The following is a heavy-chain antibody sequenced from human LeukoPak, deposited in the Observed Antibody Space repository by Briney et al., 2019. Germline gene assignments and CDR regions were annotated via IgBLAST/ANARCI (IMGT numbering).Heavy chain of an antibody. D-gene: IGHD3-22*01. J-gene: IGHJ3*02. CDR2: IRYDGSNK. CDR3: AKDRDTMIVVVMDAFDI. V-gene: IGHV3-30*02. CDR1: GFTFSSYG. Sequence: GGSLRLSCAASGFTFSSYGMHWVRQAPGKGLEWVAFIRYDGSNKYYADSVKGRFTISRDNSKNTLYLQMNSLRAEDTAVYYCAKDRDTMIVVVMDAFDIWGQGTMVTVSS.